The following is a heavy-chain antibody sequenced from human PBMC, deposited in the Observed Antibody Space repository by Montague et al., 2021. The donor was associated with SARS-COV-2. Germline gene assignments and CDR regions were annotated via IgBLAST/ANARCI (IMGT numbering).Heavy chain of an antibody. V-gene: IGHV4-39*01. CDR3: ARGLYNWNYEHWFDT. J-gene: IGHJ5*02. CDR2: IYYSGST. D-gene: IGHD1-7*01. CDR1: GGSVGSSHYY. Sequence: SDTLSLTCTVSGGSVGSSHYYWAWIRQPPGKGLEWIGTIYYSGSTYYNPSPRSRVTIDVDASTNQFSLKLHSVTAADTAVYFCARGLYNWNYEHWFDTWGQGALVTVSP.